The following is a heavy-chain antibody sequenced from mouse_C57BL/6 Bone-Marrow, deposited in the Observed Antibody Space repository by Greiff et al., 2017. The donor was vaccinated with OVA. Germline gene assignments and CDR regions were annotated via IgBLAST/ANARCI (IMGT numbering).Heavy chain of an antibody. J-gene: IGHJ1*03. D-gene: IGHD1-1*01. CDR3: ASPGSFHGYFDV. V-gene: IGHV7-3*01. Sequence: EVKLVESGGGLVQPGGSLSLSCAASGFTFTDYYMSWVRQPPGKALEWLGFIRNKANGYTTEYSASVKGRFTISRDNSQSILYLQMNALRAEDSATYYCASPGSFHGYFDVWGTGTTVTVSS. CDR2: IRNKANGYTT. CDR1: GFTFTDYY.